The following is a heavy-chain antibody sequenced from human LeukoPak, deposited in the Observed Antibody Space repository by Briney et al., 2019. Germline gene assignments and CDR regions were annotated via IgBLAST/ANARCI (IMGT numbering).Heavy chain of an antibody. D-gene: IGHD1-26*01. CDR1: GFTFDDYA. Sequence: GRSLRLSCAASGFTFDDYAMHWVRQAPGKGLEWVSGISWNSGSIGYAASVKGRFTISRDNAKNTLYLQMNSLRDEDTAVYYCARGCVSSGSYYTVDYWGQGTLVTVSS. CDR3: ARGCVSSGSYYTVDY. J-gene: IGHJ4*02. V-gene: IGHV3-9*01. CDR2: ISWNSGSI.